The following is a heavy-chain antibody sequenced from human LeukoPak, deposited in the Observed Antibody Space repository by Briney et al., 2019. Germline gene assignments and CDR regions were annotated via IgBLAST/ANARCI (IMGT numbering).Heavy chain of an antibody. CDR3: ARAETYSSGWYDPFFDY. Sequence: SETLSLTCTVSGYSLSSGYFWGWIRQPPGKGLEWIGSIYHSGTTYYNPSLKSRVTISVDTSKNQFSLKLTSVTAADTSVYHCARAETYSSGWYDPFFDYWGQGTLVTVST. D-gene: IGHD6-19*01. CDR2: IYHSGTT. CDR1: GYSLSSGYF. V-gene: IGHV4-38-2*02. J-gene: IGHJ4*02.